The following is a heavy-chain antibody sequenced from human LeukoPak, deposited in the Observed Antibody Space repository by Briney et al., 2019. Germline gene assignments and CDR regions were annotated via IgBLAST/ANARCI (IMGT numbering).Heavy chain of an antibody. J-gene: IGHJ4*02. Sequence: SETLSLTCTVSGGSISSYYWSWIRQPPGKGLEWIGYIYYSGRTNYNPSLKSRVTISVDTSKNQFSLKLSSVTAADTAVYYCARGVSYDILTGYYGGYYFDYWGQGTLVTVSS. CDR1: GGSISSYY. CDR3: ARGVSYDILTGYYGGYYFDY. CDR2: IYYSGRT. V-gene: IGHV4-59*08. D-gene: IGHD3-9*01.